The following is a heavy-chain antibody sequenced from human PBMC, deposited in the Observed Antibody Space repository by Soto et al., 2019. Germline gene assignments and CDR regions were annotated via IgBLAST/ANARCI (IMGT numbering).Heavy chain of an antibody. CDR3: ARIPVDTSMIYWLDP. Sequence: SDTLSLTCPVSGFSVSSGDCYWSWIRQPPGKGLEWIGYIYYSGNTNYNPSLKSRVIISVDTSKNLFSLKLTSVTAADTAVYYCARIPVDTSMIYWLDPWGQGTLVNVSS. J-gene: IGHJ5*02. CDR1: GFSVSSGDCY. CDR2: IYYSGNT. V-gene: IGHV4-61*08. D-gene: IGHD5-18*01.